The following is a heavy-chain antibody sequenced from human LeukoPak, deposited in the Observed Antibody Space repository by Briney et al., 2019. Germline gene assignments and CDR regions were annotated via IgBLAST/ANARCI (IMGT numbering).Heavy chain of an antibody. CDR3: ARVYYSSSYDYWYFDL. V-gene: IGHV4-59*01. CDR1: GGSISSYY. D-gene: IGHD6-13*01. Sequence: MSSETLSLTCTVSGGSISSYYWSWIRQPPGKGLEWIGYIYYSGSTNYNPSLKSRVTISVDTSKNKFSLKLSSVTAADTAVYYCARVYYSSSYDYWYFDLWGRGTLVTVSS. J-gene: IGHJ2*01. CDR2: IYYSGST.